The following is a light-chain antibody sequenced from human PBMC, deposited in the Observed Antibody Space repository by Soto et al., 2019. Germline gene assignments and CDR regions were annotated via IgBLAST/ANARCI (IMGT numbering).Light chain of an antibody. J-gene: IGKJ4*01. CDR1: QSISNW. V-gene: IGKV1-5*03. CDR3: QQYNGYRLA. CDR2: KAS. Sequence: DIQMTQSPSSLSASVRDRVTFTCRASQSISNWLAWYQQKPGKAPKLLIYKASTLESGVPSRFSGSGSGTEFTLTISSLQADDFAIYYCQQYNGYRLAFGGGTKVDI.